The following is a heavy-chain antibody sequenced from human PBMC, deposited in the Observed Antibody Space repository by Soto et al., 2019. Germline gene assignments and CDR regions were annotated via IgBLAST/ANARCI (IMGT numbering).Heavy chain of an antibody. CDR3: ARGPRRHVVAARDWFDP. Sequence: QVQLQQWGAGLLKPSETLSLTCAVYGGSFSGYYWSWIRQPPGKGLEWIGEINHSGNNNYNPSLKSRVTISVDTSKNQFCLKLSAVTAADTAVYYCARGPRRHVVAARDWFDPWGQGTLVTVSS. V-gene: IGHV4-34*01. D-gene: IGHD2-15*01. CDR2: INHSGNN. J-gene: IGHJ5*02. CDR1: GGSFSGYY.